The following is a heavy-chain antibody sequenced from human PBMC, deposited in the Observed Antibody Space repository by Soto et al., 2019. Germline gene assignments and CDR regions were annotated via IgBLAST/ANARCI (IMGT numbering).Heavy chain of an antibody. V-gene: IGHV1-69*12. CDR3: ARDLGSGDDRGDY. J-gene: IGHJ4*02. CDR2: IISLFGTP. Sequence: QVQLVQSGGEVKKPGSSVKVSCKASGDTFTNHVFNWVRQAPGQGLEWMGGIISLFGTPHYAQRFQGRVTITADESTATSYMQLSSLRSEDTAVYYCARDLGSGDDRGDYWGQGTLVTVSS. D-gene: IGHD2-15*01. CDR1: GDTFTNHV.